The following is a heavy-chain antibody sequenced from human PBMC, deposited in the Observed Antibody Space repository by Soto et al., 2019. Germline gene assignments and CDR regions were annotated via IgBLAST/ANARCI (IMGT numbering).Heavy chain of an antibody. V-gene: IGHV5-51*01. CDR1: GYSFTTYW. CDR2: IYPSDSDT. D-gene: IGHD3-3*01. Sequence: PGESLKISCKTSGYSFTTYWIGWVRQMPGKGLEWMGIIYPSDSDTRYSPSFQGQVTISVDKSISTAYLQWSSLKASDTAMYYCAKDRPARFLEWLFDYWGQGTLVTVSS. CDR3: AKDRPARFLEWLFDY. J-gene: IGHJ4*02.